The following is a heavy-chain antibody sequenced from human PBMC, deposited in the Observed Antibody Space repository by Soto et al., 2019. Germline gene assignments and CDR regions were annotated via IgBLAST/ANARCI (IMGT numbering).Heavy chain of an antibody. V-gene: IGHV3-7*01. CDR2: MNQGGSEK. J-gene: IGHJ3*02. D-gene: IGHD2-15*01. CDR3: ARELGHCSGGSCYRGAFDI. Sequence: GGSLRLSCAASGFTFDSYWMTWVRQAPGKGLAWVANMNQGGSEKYYVDSVKGRFTVSRDNAKNSLYLQMNSLRAEDTAVYYCARELGHCSGGSCYRGAFDIWGQGTMVT. CDR1: GFTFDSYW.